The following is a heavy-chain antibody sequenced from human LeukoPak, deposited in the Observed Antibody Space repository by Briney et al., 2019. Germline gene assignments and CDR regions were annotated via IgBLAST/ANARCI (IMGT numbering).Heavy chain of an antibody. V-gene: IGHV3-30*02. CDR1: GFTFSNYG. CDR3: AEESREDCSSTSCYPFDY. J-gene: IGHJ4*02. CDR2: IRYDRTNT. Sequence: GGSLRLSCAASGFTFSNYGIHRVRQAPGKGLEWVAFIRYDRTNTFYAASVKGRFTISRDNSKNTLFLQMNSLRVDDTALYYCAEESREDCSSTSCYPFDYWGQGTLVTVSS. D-gene: IGHD2-2*01.